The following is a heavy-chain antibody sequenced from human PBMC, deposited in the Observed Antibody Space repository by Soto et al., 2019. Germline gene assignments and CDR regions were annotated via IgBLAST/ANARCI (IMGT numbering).Heavy chain of an antibody. CDR2: ISSSSSTI. D-gene: IGHD1-26*01. J-gene: IGHJ3*02. CDR1: GFIFSSYS. CDR3: ARDESGSYFLAFDI. Sequence: GGSLRLSCAASGFIFSSYSMNWVRQAPGKGLEWVSYISSSSSTIYYADSVKGRFTISRDNAKNSLYLQMNSLRAEDTAVYYCARDESGSYFLAFDIWGQGTMVTVSS. V-gene: IGHV3-48*04.